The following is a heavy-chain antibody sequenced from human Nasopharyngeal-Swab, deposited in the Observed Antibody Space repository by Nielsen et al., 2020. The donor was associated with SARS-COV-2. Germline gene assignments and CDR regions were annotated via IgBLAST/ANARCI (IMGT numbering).Heavy chain of an antibody. Sequence: SVKVSCKASGFTFTSSAVQWVRQARGQRLEWIGWIVVGSGNTNYAQKFQERVTITRDMSTSTAYMELSSLRSEDTAVYYCARDRRQWLVHYYYYGMDVWGQGTTVTVSS. V-gene: IGHV1-58*01. CDR3: ARDRRQWLVHYYYYGMDV. CDR2: IVVGSGNT. J-gene: IGHJ6*02. D-gene: IGHD6-19*01. CDR1: GFTFTSSA.